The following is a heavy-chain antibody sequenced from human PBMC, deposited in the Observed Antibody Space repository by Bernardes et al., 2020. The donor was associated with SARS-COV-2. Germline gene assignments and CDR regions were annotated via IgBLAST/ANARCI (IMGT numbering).Heavy chain of an antibody. D-gene: IGHD3-16*01. V-gene: IGHV3-43*01. CDR2: ITWDGSGS. CDR1: GFSCDDYN. CDR3: AKDIEVGGVWGGMDV. J-gene: IGHJ6*02. Sequence: GGSLRLSCVASGFSCDDYNMYWVRQAPGKGLEWVSLITWDGSGSWYGDSVKGRFTISRDNSKNSLYLQMNSLRTEDTAFYYCAKDIEVGGVWGGMDVWGQGTTVTVSS.